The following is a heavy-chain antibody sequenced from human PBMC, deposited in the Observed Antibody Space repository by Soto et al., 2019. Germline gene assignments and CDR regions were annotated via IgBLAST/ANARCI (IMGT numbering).Heavy chain of an antibody. D-gene: IGHD2-15*01. V-gene: IGHV3-23*01. J-gene: IGHJ4*02. Sequence: GGSLRLSCAASGFTFSSYAMSWVRQAPGKGLEWVSAISGSGGSTYYADSGKGRFTISRDNSKNTLYLQMNSLRAEDTAVYYCAKDRYCSGGGCGYSGIHYWGQGTLVTVSS. CDR3: AKDRYCSGGGCGYSGIHY. CDR1: GFTFSSYA. CDR2: ISGSGGST.